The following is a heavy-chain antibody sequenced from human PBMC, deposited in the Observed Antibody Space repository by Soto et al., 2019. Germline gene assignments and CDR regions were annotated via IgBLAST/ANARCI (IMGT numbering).Heavy chain of an antibody. V-gene: IGHV3-23*01. Sequence: EVQLLESGGGLVQPGGSLRLSCAASGFTFSSYAMSWVRQAPGKGLEWVSAISGSGGSTYYADSVKGRFTISRDNSKNTLYLQMNRLRAEDTAVYYCAKEAGFIPNTLGWFDPWGQGTLVTVSS. CDR1: GFTFSSYA. CDR2: ISGSGGST. D-gene: IGHD7-27*01. CDR3: AKEAGFIPNTLGWFDP. J-gene: IGHJ5*02.